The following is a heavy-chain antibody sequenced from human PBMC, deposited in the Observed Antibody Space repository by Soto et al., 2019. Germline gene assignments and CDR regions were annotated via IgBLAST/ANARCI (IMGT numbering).Heavy chain of an antibody. J-gene: IGHJ4*02. Sequence: PGGSLRLSCAASGFTFSTYTMTWVRHAPGKGLEWVSSISSGSTYIYYADSVKGRFTISRDDAKNSLYLQMNSLRAEDTAVYYCAKDKGPSGWYYFDCWGQGTLVTVSS. CDR2: ISSGSTYI. CDR3: AKDKGPSGWYYFDC. CDR1: GFTFSTYT. V-gene: IGHV3-21*01. D-gene: IGHD6-19*01.